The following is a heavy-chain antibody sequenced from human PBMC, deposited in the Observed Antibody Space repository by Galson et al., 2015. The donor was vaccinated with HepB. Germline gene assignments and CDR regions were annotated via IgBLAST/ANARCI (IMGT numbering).Heavy chain of an antibody. CDR3: ARSSGGYVDS. J-gene: IGHJ4*02. Sequence: SLRLSCAASGFTSSIFWMRWVRQAPGKGLEWVANIKQDGSEKYYVGPVKGRFTISRDNAGNSLYLQMNSLRGEDTALYYCARSSGGYVDSWGQGILVTASS. CDR2: IKQDGSEK. CDR1: GFTSSIFW. D-gene: IGHD1-26*01. V-gene: IGHV3-7*01.